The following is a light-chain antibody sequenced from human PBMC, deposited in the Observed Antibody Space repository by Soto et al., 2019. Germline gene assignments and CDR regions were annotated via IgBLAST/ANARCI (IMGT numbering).Light chain of an antibody. V-gene: IGLV1-44*01. CDR3: ASWDDSLNGSNWV. CDR2: SNN. Sequence: QSALTQPPSASGTPGQRVTISCSGSSSNVGSNTVNWYQQLPGTAPKLLIYSNNQRPSGVPDRFSGSKSGTSASLAISGLQSEDEADYYCASWDDSLNGSNWVFGGGTKLTV. CDR1: SSNVGSNT. J-gene: IGLJ3*02.